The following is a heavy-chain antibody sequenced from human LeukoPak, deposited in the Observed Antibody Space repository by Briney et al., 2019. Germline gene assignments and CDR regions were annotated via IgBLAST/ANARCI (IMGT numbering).Heavy chain of an antibody. J-gene: IGHJ4*01. V-gene: IGHV5-51*01. CDR1: GYSFTRYY. CDR3: ARYRYCSGGNCDGPDY. Sequence: GESLKISCRGSGYSFTRYYIGWVRQMPGKGLEWMGIIYPGDSDTRYSPSFQGQVTISADKSISTAYLQWSSLKASDTAMYYCARYRYCSGGNCDGPDYWGHGNLVTVSS. CDR2: IYPGDSDT. D-gene: IGHD2-15*01.